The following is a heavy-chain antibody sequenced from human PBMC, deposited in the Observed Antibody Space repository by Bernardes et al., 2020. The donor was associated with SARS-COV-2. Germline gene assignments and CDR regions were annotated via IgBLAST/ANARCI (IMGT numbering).Heavy chain of an antibody. CDR1: GGSISNSNYY. J-gene: IGHJ4*02. CDR3: VKGGYNGYPDLDY. CDR2: IYSSGTT. D-gene: IGHD5-12*01. V-gene: IGHV4-39*01. Sequence: SETLSLTCTVSGGSISNSNYYWGWIRQPPGKGLEWIGSIYSSGTTYKNPSLQSRVTKSVDRSMNQYSLRLSSVTAADTAVYFCVKGGYNGYPDLDYWGQGTLVTVSS.